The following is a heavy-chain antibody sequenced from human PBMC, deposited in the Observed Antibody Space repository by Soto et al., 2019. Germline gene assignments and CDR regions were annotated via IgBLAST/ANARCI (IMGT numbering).Heavy chain of an antibody. D-gene: IGHD6-19*01. CDR1: GFTFSSYG. V-gene: IGHV3-30*18. J-gene: IGHJ4*02. CDR3: AKESIAVAAHFDY. CDR2: ISYDGSNK. Sequence: GGSLRLSCAASGFTFSSYGMHWVRQAPGKGLEWVAVISYDGSNKYYADSVKGRFTISRDNSKNTLYLQMNSLGAEDTAVYYCAKESIAVAAHFDYWGQGTLVTVSS.